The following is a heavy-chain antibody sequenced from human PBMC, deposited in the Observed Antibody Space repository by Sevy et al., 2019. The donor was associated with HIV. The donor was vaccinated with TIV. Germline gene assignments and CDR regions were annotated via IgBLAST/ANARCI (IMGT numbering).Heavy chain of an antibody. CDR2: INPNSGGT. CDR1: GYTFTGYY. Sequence: ASVKVSCKASGYTFTGYYMHWVRQAPGQGLEWMGWINPNSGGTNYAQKFQGRVTMTRDTSISTAYMELSRLRSDDTAVYYCARDRDSCYALSPFDYWGQGTLVTVSS. D-gene: IGHD5-12*01. V-gene: IGHV1-2*02. CDR3: ARDRDSCYALSPFDY. J-gene: IGHJ4*02.